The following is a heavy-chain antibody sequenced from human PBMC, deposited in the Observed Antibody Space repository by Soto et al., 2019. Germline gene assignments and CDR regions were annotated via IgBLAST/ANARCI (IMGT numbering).Heavy chain of an antibody. CDR2: ISIGSGSI. V-gene: IGHV3-48*02. CDR1: GFSFSNYA. CDR3: VRDDRWAFDF. J-gene: IGHJ3*01. D-gene: IGHD3-22*01. Sequence: EVQLVESGGGLVQPGGSRRVSCAASGFSFSNYAMNWVRQAPGKGLEWVSYISIGSGSIFYADSVKGRFTISRDDAKNSLYMQMNTLRDDDTAVYYCVRDDRWAFDFWGQGTMVTVSS.